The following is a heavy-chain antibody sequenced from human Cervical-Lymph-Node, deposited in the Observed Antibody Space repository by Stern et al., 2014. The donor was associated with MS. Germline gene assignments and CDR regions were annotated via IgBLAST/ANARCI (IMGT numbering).Heavy chain of an antibody. CDR3: ATIVARPGGLNYYYTGMDV. CDR1: GGFVSGGSYF. J-gene: IGHJ6*04. Sequence: QVQLQESGPGLVKPSQTLSLTCSVSGGFVSGGSYFWSWIRQPAGRGLEWIGRIYSSGTSSYTTSCAGAVTISLDTSRNQYSLRLDSVTAADTAVYYCATIVARPGGLNYYYTGMDVWGKGITVTVSS. V-gene: IGHV4-61*02. CDR2: IYSSGTS. D-gene: IGHD6-6*01.